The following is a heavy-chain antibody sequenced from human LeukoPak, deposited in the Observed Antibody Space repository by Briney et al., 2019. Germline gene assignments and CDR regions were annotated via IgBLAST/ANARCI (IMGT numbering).Heavy chain of an antibody. CDR2: INHNGNT. J-gene: IGHJ6*03. D-gene: IGHD4-11*01. Sequence: GSLRLSCAASGFTFSSYWMSWIRQPPGKGLEWIGEINHNGNTNYNPSLKSRVTISVDTSKNQFSLEVSSVTAADSAVYYCARWPRERNRITVTNYYYYMDVWGRGTTVTVSS. CDR3: ARWPRERNRITVTNYYYYMDV. V-gene: IGHV4-34*01. CDR1: GFTFSSYW.